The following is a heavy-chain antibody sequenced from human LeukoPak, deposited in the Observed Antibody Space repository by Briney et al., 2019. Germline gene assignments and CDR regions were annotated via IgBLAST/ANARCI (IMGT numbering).Heavy chain of an antibody. Sequence: GGSLRLSCAASGFTLGGYWMSWFPQAPGRGREWVANIKQDGSEKYYVDSVKGRFTISRDNAKNSLYLQMNSLRAEDTAVYYCATLVATTRFDYWGQGTLATVSS. D-gene: IGHD5-12*01. CDR2: IKQDGSEK. V-gene: IGHV3-7*01. J-gene: IGHJ4*02. CDR3: ATLVATTRFDY. CDR1: GFTLGGYW.